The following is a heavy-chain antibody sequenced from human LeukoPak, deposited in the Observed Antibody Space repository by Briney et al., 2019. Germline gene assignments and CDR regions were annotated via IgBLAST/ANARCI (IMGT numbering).Heavy chain of an antibody. D-gene: IGHD5-24*01. CDR1: GGSISSYY. Sequence: SETLSLTCTVSGGSISSYYWSWIRQPPGKGLEWIGYIYYSGSTNYNPSLKSRVTISVDTAKNQFSLKLSSVTAAETAVYYCAREGRYRYGYNEYHSYMDIWGKGTTVTVSS. J-gene: IGHJ6*03. CDR3: AREGRYRYGYNEYHSYMDI. CDR2: IYYSGST. V-gene: IGHV4-59*01.